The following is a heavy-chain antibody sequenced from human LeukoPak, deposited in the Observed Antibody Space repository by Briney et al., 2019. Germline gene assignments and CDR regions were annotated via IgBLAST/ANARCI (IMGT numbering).Heavy chain of an antibody. D-gene: IGHD3-3*01. CDR1: GGTFSSYA. Sequence: SVKVSCTASGGTFSSYAISWVRQAPGQGLEWMGRIIPILGIANYAQKFQGRVTITADKSTSTAYMELSSLRSEDTAVYYCARDQEGYDFWSGYFNWFDPWGQGTLVTASS. J-gene: IGHJ5*02. V-gene: IGHV1-69*04. CDR2: IIPILGIA. CDR3: ARDQEGYDFWSGYFNWFDP.